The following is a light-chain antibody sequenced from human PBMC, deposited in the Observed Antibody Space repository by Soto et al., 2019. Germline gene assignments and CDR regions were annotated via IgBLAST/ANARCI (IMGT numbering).Light chain of an antibody. J-gene: IGKJ3*01. CDR3: LQHNSYPLT. V-gene: IGKV1-17*01. CDR2: AAS. CDR1: QGIRND. Sequence: DTQMTQSPSSRSASVVERDTITFRASQGIRNDLGWYQQKPGKAPKHLISAASSLQSGVPSRFSGSGSGTEFTLTISSLQSEDFATYYCLQHNSYPLTFGPGTKVDIK.